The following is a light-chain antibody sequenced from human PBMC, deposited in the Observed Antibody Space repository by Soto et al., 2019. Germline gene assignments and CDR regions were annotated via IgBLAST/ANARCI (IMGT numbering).Light chain of an antibody. V-gene: IGKV3-15*01. CDR1: KSVSSN. J-gene: IGKJ4*01. CDR2: GAS. Sequence: EIVMTQSPATLSVSPGERATLSCRASKSVSSNLAWYQQKPGQAPRLLIYGASTRATAIPARFSGSGSGTKFTLTISSMQSEDFAVYYCQQYNNWPALTFGGGTKVEIK. CDR3: QQYNNWPALT.